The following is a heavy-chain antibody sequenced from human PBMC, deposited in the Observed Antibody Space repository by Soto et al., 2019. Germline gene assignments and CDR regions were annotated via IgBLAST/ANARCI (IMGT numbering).Heavy chain of an antibody. D-gene: IGHD3-10*01. CDR1: GFTFSNYA. V-gene: IGHV3-23*01. J-gene: IGHJ6*02. Sequence: EVPMLESGGGLVHPGGSLSLSCAASGFTFSNYAMNWVRQAPGEGLVWVSSISGSGRNTYYADSGKGRLTISRDSSKNTLYLQMNRLRVEDTGVYYCAKDLNGSGSFTSYYHYGMDVWGQGTTVTVSS. CDR3: AKDLNGSGSFTSYYHYGMDV. CDR2: ISGSGRNT.